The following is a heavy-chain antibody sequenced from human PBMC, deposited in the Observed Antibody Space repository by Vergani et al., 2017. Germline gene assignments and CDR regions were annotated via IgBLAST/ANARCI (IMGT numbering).Heavy chain of an antibody. CDR3: ARLRRWFGELLPDY. Sequence: QITLKESGPTLVKPTQTLTLTCTFSGFSLSTSGVGVGWIRQTPGKALEWLALIYWNDDKRYSPSLKSRLTITKDTTKNQVVLTMTNMDPVDTATYYGARLRRWFGELLPDYWGQGTLITVSS. J-gene: IGHJ4*02. V-gene: IGHV2-5*01. CDR1: GFSLSTSGVG. CDR2: IYWNDDK. D-gene: IGHD3-10*01.